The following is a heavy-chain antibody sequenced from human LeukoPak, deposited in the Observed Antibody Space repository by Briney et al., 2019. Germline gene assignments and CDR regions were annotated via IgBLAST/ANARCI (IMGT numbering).Heavy chain of an antibody. D-gene: IGHD3-3*01. J-gene: IGHJ5*02. CDR1: GFTFSSYA. CDR3: AKDSGITIFGVVILAPSYNWFDP. V-gene: IGHV3-30-3*01. CDR2: ISYDGSNK. Sequence: GGSLRLSCAASGFTFSSYAMHWVRQAPGKGLEWVAVISYDGSNKYYADSVKGRFTISRDNSKNTLYLQMNSLRAEDTAVYYCAKDSGITIFGVVILAPSYNWFDPWGQGTLVTVSS.